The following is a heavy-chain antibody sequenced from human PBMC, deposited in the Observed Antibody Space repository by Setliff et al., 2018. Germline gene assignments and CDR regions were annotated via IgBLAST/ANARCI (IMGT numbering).Heavy chain of an antibody. D-gene: IGHD1-1*01. CDR1: GGSTNNYH. V-gene: IGHV4-4*07. Sequence: PSETLSLTCTVSGGSTNNYHWTWIRQPAGEGLEWIGRLHTSGTTDYNPSLKGRVTISADTSTNHFSLKLTSVTAADTAVYYCAREDWNGNAFDIWGPGTMVTVSS. CDR3: AREDWNGNAFDI. CDR2: LHTSGTT. J-gene: IGHJ3*02.